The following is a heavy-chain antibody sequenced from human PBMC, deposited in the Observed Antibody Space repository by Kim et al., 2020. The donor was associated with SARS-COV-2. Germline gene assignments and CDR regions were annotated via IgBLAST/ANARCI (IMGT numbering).Heavy chain of an antibody. CDR3: ARTRFYDILSFQH. V-gene: IGHV4-59*08. D-gene: IGHD3-9*01. J-gene: IGHJ1*01. CDR1: GGSISSYY. Sequence: SETLSPTRTVSGGSISSYYWSWIRQPPGKGLEWIGYIYYSGSTNYNPSLKSRVTISVDTSKNQFSLKLSSVTAADTAVYYCARTRFYDILSFQHWGQGTLVTVSS. CDR2: IYYSGST.